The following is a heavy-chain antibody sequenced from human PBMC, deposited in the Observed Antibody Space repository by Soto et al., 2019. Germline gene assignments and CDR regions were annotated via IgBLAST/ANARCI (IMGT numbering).Heavy chain of an antibody. Sequence: QVQLVESGGGVVQPGRSLRLSCAASGFTFSSYGMHWVRQAPGKGLEWVAVISYDGSNKYYADSVKGRFTISRDNSKNTLYLQMNSLRAEDTAVYYCAKERRYYGSGSFVQHWGQGTLVTVSS. CDR2: ISYDGSNK. D-gene: IGHD3-10*01. CDR1: GFTFSSYG. V-gene: IGHV3-30*18. CDR3: AKERRYYGSGSFVQH. J-gene: IGHJ1*01.